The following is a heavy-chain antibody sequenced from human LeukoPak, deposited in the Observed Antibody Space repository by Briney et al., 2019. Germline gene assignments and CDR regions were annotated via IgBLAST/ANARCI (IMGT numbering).Heavy chain of an antibody. CDR1: GFTFSSYA. D-gene: IGHD2-2*01. CDR3: AKALGLPPAAMGDAFDI. CDR2: ISGSGGST. J-gene: IGHJ3*02. Sequence: PGGSLRLSCAASGFTFSSYAMSWVRQAPGKGLEWVSAISGSGGSTYYADSVKGRFTISRDNSKNTLYLQMNSLRAEDTAVYYCAKALGLPPAAMGDAFDIWGQGTMVTVSS. V-gene: IGHV3-23*01.